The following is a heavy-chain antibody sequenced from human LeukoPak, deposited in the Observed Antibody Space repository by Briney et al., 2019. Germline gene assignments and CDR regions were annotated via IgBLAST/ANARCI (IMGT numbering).Heavy chain of an antibody. D-gene: IGHD3-3*01. V-gene: IGHV4-4*07. CDR3: ARDRGETIFGMIDAFDI. CDR1: GGSISGYY. CDR2: IYTTGSS. Sequence: SETLSLTCTVSGGSISGYYWNWIRQPAGKGLEWIGRIYTTGSSNYSPSLKRRVTTSVDTSKNQFSLRLSSMTAADTAAYYCARDRGETIFGMIDAFDIWGQGTMVTVSS. J-gene: IGHJ3*02.